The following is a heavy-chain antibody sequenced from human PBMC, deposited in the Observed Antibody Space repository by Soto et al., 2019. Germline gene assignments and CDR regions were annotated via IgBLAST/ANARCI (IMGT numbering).Heavy chain of an antibody. CDR3: ARGGHIAVVTASFDN. CDR2: IHPSGGGT. J-gene: IGHJ4*02. V-gene: IGHV1-46*02. CDR1: GYTFNTYY. Sequence: QVQLVQSGAEVRKPGASVKVSCKPSGYTFNTYYLHWLRQAPGQALEWMVVIHPSGGGTTYAQKFRGRVAGTRDTSTTTVFMELSRLRSDDTAVYYCARGGHIAVVTASFDNWGQGTLVTVSS. D-gene: IGHD2-21*02.